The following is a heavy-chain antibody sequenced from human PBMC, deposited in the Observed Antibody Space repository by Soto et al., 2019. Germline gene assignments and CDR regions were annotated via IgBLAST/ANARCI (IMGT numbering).Heavy chain of an antibody. D-gene: IGHD3-22*01. CDR3: ARDYYDSCFDY. J-gene: IGHJ4*02. CDR2: ISKSSRYI. CDR1: GFTFSSYS. V-gene: IGHV3-21*01. Sequence: EVQLVESGGGLVKTGGSLRLSCAASGFTFSSYSMNWVRQAPGKGLEWVSSISKSSRYIYYADSVKGRFTISRDNAKNSLYLQMNSLRAEDTAVYYCARDYYDSCFDYWGQGTLVTVSS.